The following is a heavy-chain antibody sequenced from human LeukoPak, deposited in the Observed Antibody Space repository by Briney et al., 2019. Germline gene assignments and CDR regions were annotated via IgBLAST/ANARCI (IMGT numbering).Heavy chain of an antibody. V-gene: IGHV3-7*03. Sequence: GGSLRLSCAASGFTFSDYYMSWIRQAPGKGLEWVANIKQDGSAKPYVDSVKGRFTISRDNAKNSLFLQMNSLRAEGTAVYYCARDNGWSADFWGQGTLVTVSS. J-gene: IGHJ4*02. CDR3: ARDNGWSADF. CDR1: GFTFSDYY. D-gene: IGHD2-15*01. CDR2: IKQDGSAK.